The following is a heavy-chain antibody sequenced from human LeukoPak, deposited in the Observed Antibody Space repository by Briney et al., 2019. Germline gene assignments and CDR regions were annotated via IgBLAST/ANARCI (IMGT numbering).Heavy chain of an antibody. J-gene: IGHJ4*02. CDR3: ASTVARAYYFDY. CDR1: GFTFSSYS. V-gene: IGHV3-21*01. CDR2: ISSSSSYI. D-gene: IGHD6-19*01. Sequence: GGSLRLSCAASGFTFSSYSMNWVRQAPGKGLEWVSSISSSSSYIYYADSVKGRFTISRDNAKNSLYLQMDSLRAEDTAVYYCASTVARAYYFDYWGQGTLVTVSS.